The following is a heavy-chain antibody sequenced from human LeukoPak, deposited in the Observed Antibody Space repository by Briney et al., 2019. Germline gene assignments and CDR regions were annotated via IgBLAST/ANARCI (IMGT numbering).Heavy chain of an antibody. V-gene: IGHV1-69*05. Sequence: SVKVSCKASGGTFSSYSIRWVRQAPGQGLELMGRIIPIFGTANYAQKFHGRVPIPTDESPSPAYMELSSLRSEDTAVYYCARGVFYGGNSYFDYWGQGTLVTVSS. D-gene: IGHD4-23*01. CDR3: ARGVFYGGNSYFDY. CDR2: IIPIFGTA. J-gene: IGHJ4*02. CDR1: GGTFSSYS.